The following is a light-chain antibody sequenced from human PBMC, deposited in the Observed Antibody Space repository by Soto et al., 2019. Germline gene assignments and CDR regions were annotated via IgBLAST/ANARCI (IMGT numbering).Light chain of an antibody. V-gene: IGKV1-5*01. Sequence: DIQLTQSPSTLSASVGDRVTLTCRASQSLNTRLAWYQQRPGKAPKLLIYDASTLEGGVPSRFSGGGSGTEFTLTINNLQPDDLATYICQQYKSYSTFGRGTTVDIK. CDR1: QSLNTR. J-gene: IGKJ1*01. CDR3: QQYKSYST. CDR2: DAS.